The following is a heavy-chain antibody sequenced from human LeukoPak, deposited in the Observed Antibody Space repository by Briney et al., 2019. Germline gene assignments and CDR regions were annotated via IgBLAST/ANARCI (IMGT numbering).Heavy chain of an antibody. CDR2: INVNSGGT. V-gene: IGHV1-2*02. Sequence: ASVKVSCKASGYTFTDDYIHWVRQAPGQGLEWMGWINVNSGGTNYAQKFYARVTMTRDTSISTAYMELSRLRSDDTAVYYCARDSSGWYYFDYWGQGTLVTVSS. J-gene: IGHJ4*02. CDR1: GYTFTDDY. D-gene: IGHD6-19*01. CDR3: ARDSSGWYYFDY.